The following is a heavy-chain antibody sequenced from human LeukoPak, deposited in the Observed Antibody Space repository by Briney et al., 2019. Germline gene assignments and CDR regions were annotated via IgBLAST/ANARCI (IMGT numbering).Heavy chain of an antibody. Sequence: GGSLRLSCAVSGFTVSSIYMKWVRQAPGKELEWVSVIYTGGGTYYADSVKDRFTISRDNSKNTLYLQMNSLRAEDTAVYYCARESGSGSRGFDYWGQGTLVTVSS. CDR3: ARESGSGSRGFDY. CDR2: IYTGGGT. V-gene: IGHV3-66*01. D-gene: IGHD3-10*01. CDR1: GFTVSSIY. J-gene: IGHJ4*02.